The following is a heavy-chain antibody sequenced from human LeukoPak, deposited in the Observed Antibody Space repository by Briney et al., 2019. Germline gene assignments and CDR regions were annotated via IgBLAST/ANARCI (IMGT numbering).Heavy chain of an antibody. CDR3: ARDMEMATISGFDY. D-gene: IGHD5-12*01. CDR1: GFTFSSYA. V-gene: IGHV3-23*01. Sequence: GGSLRLSCAASGFTFSSYAMSWVRQAPGKGLEWASAISGSGGSTYYADSVKGRFTISRDNAKNTLYLQMNSLRAEDTAVYYCARDMEMATISGFDYWGQGTLVTVSS. CDR2: ISGSGGST. J-gene: IGHJ4*02.